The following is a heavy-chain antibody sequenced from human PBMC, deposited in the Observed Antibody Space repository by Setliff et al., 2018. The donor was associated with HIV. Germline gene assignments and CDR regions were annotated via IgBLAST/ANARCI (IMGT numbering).Heavy chain of an antibody. CDR3: ARHLGYASPHDTFDL. J-gene: IGHJ3*01. CDR1: GDSISRYY. CDR2: IYTSGST. Sequence: PSETLSLTCTVSGDSISRYYWSWIRQPPGKGLEWIGYIYTSGSTMYNPSLKGRVSISIDKSKKQFSLKVTSVTATDTAVYYCARHLGYASPHDTFDLWGQGTMVTVS. D-gene: IGHD2-2*01. V-gene: IGHV4-59*08.